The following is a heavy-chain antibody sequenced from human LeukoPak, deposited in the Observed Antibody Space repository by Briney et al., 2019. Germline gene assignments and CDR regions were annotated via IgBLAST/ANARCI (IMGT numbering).Heavy chain of an antibody. J-gene: IGHJ4*02. D-gene: IGHD1-26*01. CDR2: ISDSGDST. Sequence: GGSLRLSCVASGFTFRNFAMSWVRQAPGKGLEWVSVISDSGDSTVYADSVKGRFTISRDNSKNTLYLQMNSLRAEDTAIYYCAKSRGSYWVPEFDYWGQGTLVTVSS. V-gene: IGHV3-23*01. CDR3: AKSRGSYWVPEFDY. CDR1: GFTFRNFA.